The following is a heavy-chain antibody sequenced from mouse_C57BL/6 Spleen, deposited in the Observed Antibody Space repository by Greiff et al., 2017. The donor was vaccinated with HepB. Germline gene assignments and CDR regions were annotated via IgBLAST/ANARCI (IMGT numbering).Heavy chain of an antibody. CDR3: ARPDGYYVDWYFDV. J-gene: IGHJ1*03. CDR1: GFTFSDYY. CDR2: ISNGGGST. Sequence: EVQGVESGGGLVQPGGSLKLSCAASGFTFSDYYMYWVRQTPEKRLEWVAYISNGGGSTYYPDTVKGRFTISRDNAKNTLYLQMSRLKSEDTAMYYCARPDGYYVDWYFDVWGTGTTVTVSS. V-gene: IGHV5-12*01. D-gene: IGHD2-3*01.